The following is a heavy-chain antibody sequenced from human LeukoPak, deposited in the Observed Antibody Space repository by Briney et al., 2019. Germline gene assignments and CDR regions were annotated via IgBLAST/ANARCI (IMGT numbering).Heavy chain of an antibody. J-gene: IGHJ4*02. CDR3: ARDLGGTTVTTPFDY. D-gene: IGHD4-17*01. Sequence: GGSLRLSCAASGFTFSSYGMHWVRQAPGKGLEWVAVIWYDGSNKYYADSVKGRFTISRDNSKNTLYLQMNSLRAEDTAVYYCARDLGGTTVTTPFDYWGQGTLVTVSS. CDR2: IWYDGSNK. V-gene: IGHV3-33*01. CDR1: GFTFSSYG.